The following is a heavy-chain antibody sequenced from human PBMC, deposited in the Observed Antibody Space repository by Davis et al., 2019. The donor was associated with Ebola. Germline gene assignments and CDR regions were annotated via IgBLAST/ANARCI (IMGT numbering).Heavy chain of an antibody. V-gene: IGHV4-30-2*01. CDR1: GGSISSGGYS. Sequence: MPSETLSLTCTVSGGSISSGGYSWSWIRQPPGKGLEWIGYIYHSGSTYYNPSLKSRVTISVDRSKNQFSLKLSSVTAADTAVYYCARVPGPWYFDYWGQGTLVTVSS. CDR3: ARVPGPWYFDY. J-gene: IGHJ4*02. CDR2: IYHSGST.